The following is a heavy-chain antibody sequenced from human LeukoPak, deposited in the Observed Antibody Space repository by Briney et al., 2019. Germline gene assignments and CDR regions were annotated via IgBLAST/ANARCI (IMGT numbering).Heavy chain of an antibody. Sequence: SETLSLTCTVSGDSISSDAFYWSWVRQHPGKGLEWIGYIYYSGSTSYNPSLKSRPTISVDTSKNQFSLKLRSVTAADPAVYYCARGVSVYYDSSGYYYFDYWGQGTLVTVSS. CDR2: IYYSGST. CDR3: ARGVSVYYDSSGYYYFDY. CDR1: GDSISSDAFY. D-gene: IGHD3-22*01. V-gene: IGHV4-31*03. J-gene: IGHJ4*02.